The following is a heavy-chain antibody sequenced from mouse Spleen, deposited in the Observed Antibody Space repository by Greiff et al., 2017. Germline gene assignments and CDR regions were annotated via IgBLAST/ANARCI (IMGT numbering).Heavy chain of an antibody. CDR2: IHPSDSDT. V-gene: IGHV1-74*01. D-gene: IGHD1-1*01. CDR1: GYTFTSYW. J-gene: IGHJ1*03. Sequence: QVQLKQPGAELVKPGASVKVSCKASGYTFTSYWMHWVKQRPGQGLEWIGRIHPSDSDTNYNQKFKGKATLTVDKSSSTAYMQLSSLTSEDSAVYYCAIAYGSSYDWYFDVWGTGTTVTVSS. CDR3: AIAYGSSYDWYFDV.